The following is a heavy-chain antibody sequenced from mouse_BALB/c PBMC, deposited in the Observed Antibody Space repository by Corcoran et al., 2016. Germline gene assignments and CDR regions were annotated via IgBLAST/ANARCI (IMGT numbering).Heavy chain of an antibody. D-gene: IGHD2-10*02. CDR3: ARGYGNYVIAY. CDR2: IYPGSGNT. J-gene: IGHJ3*01. Sequence: QVQLQQSGAELVKPGASVKVSCKASGYTFTDYYINWVKQKPGQGLEWIGWIYPGSGNTKYNEKFKGKATLTVDTSSSTAYMQLSSLTSEDTAVYFCARGYGNYVIAYWRQGTMVTVYA. CDR1: GYTFTDYY. V-gene: IGHV1-84*02.